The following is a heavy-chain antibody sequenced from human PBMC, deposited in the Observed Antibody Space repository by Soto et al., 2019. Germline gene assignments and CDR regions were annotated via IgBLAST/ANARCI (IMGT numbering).Heavy chain of an antibody. J-gene: IGHJ5*02. D-gene: IGHD3-3*01. CDR3: AGARGTLFGLRIPGMDWFDP. CDR1: GFTVSRNY. Sequence: PGGSLRLSCAASGFTVSRNYMAWVRQAPGKGLEWISFIYSGGNTQDQSFQKSRITISEDISKTAFYVQMNRLSVDDTVVYYCAGARGTLFGLRIPGMDWFDPWGQGTLVTVSS. CDR2: IYSGGNT. V-gene: IGHV3-53*01.